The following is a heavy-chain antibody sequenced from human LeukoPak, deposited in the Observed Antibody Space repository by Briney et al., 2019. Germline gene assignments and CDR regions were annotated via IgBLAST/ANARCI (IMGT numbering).Heavy chain of an antibody. CDR2: IYYSGNT. Sequence: SETLSLTCSVSGDSISSSSHSWGWIRQPPGKGLEWIGTIYYSGNTYYNPSLKSRVTISADTSKNHFSLTLTSVAAADTAIYYCASGYWYLDLWGRGTLVTVSS. CDR3: ASGYWYLDL. V-gene: IGHV4-39*07. J-gene: IGHJ2*01. CDR1: GDSISSSSHS.